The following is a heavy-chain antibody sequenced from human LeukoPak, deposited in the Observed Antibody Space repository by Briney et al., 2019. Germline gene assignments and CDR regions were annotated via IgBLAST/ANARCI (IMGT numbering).Heavy chain of an antibody. Sequence: PGGSLRLSCSASGFTFSSYEMNWVRQAPGKGLEWVAVIWYDGSNKYYADSVKGRFTISRDNSKNTLYLQMNSLRAEDTAVYYCAREEGLGYCSSTSCYFDYWGQGTLVTVSS. CDR2: IWYDGSNK. D-gene: IGHD2-2*01. V-gene: IGHV3-33*08. J-gene: IGHJ4*02. CDR1: GFTFSSYE. CDR3: AREEGLGYCSSTSCYFDY.